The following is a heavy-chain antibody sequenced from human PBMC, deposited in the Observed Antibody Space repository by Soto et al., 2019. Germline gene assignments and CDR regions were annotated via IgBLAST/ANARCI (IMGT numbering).Heavy chain of an antibody. Sequence: QITLKASGPTLVTPTETLTLTCTFSGFSRSTSGVGVGWIRQPPGKALERLALVYGADDRRYSPSLESGLSITKDTSKSQGVLTMANMDPVDTSTYYCAHRTLFHYGDSPFDYWCPGTLVTVSS. D-gene: IGHD4-17*01. J-gene: IGHJ4*01. CDR3: AHRTLFHYGDSPFDY. V-gene: IGHV2-5*02. CDR1: GFSRSTSGVG. CDR2: VYGADDR.